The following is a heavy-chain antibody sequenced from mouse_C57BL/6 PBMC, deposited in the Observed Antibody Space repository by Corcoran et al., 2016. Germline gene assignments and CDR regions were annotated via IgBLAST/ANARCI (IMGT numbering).Heavy chain of an antibody. D-gene: IGHD1-1*01. V-gene: IGHV1-18*01. CDR3: ASGIYPPFAY. CDR2: INPNNGGT. Sequence: EVQLQQSGPELVKPGASVKIPCKASGYTFTDYNMDWVKQSHGKSLEWIGDINPNNGGTIYNQKFKGKATLTVDKSSSTAYMELRSLTSEDTAVYYCASGIYPPFAYWGQGTLVTVSA. J-gene: IGHJ3*01. CDR1: GYTFTDYN.